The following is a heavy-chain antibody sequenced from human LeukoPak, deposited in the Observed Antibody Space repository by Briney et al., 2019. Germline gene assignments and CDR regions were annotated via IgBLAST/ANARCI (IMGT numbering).Heavy chain of an antibody. Sequence: SQTLSLTCAISGDSVSSNSAAWNWIRQSPSRGLEWLGRTYYGPKWYDDYGVSVKSRITINADTSKNQFSLQLNSVTPEDTAVYYCARGKWDHYGMDVWGQGTTVAVSS. CDR1: GDSVSSNSAA. CDR2: TYYGPKWYD. V-gene: IGHV6-1*01. CDR3: ARGKWDHYGMDV. D-gene: IGHD1-26*01. J-gene: IGHJ6*02.